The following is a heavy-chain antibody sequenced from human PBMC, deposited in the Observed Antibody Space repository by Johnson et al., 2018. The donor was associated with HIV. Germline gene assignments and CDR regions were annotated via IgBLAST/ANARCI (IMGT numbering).Heavy chain of an antibody. Sequence: VQLVESGGGLIQPGGSLRLSCAASGFTVSSNYMSWVRQAPGKGLEWVSVIYSGGSTYYADSVKGRFTISRDNSTNTLYLQMNSRRAEDTAVYYCARVEGSDAFDIWGQGTMVTVSS. CDR2: IYSGGST. V-gene: IGHV3-53*01. J-gene: IGHJ3*02. CDR3: ARVEGSDAFDI. CDR1: GFTVSSNY. D-gene: IGHD1-1*01.